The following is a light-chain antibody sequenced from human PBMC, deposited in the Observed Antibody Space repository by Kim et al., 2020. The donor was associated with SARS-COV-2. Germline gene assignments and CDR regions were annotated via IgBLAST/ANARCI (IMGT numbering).Light chain of an antibody. V-gene: IGLV1-40*01. CDR1: NSNIGAGYD. CDR2: GNS. Sequence: QVVTISCTGSNSNIGAGYDVHWYHHLPGTAPKLLIYGNSNRPSGVPDRFSGSKSGTSASLAITGLQAEDEADYYCQSYDSTLTGVVFGGGTQLTVL. CDR3: QSYDSTLTGVV. J-gene: IGLJ2*01.